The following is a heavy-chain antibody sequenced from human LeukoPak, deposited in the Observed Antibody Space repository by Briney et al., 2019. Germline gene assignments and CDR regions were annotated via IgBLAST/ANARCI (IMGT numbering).Heavy chain of an antibody. J-gene: IGHJ4*02. Sequence: ASVKVSXKASGYTFIGYYMHWVRQAPGQGLEWMGWINPNSGGTNYAQKFQGRVTMTRDTSISTAYMELSRLRSDDTAVYYCARTSIAARRADFDYWGQGTVVTVSS. D-gene: IGHD6-6*01. CDR1: GYTFIGYY. V-gene: IGHV1-2*02. CDR3: ARTSIAARRADFDY. CDR2: INPNSGGT.